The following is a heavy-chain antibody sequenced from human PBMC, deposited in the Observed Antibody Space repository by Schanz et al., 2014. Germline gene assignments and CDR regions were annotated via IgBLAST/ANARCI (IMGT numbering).Heavy chain of an antibody. CDR2: IKHDGSEK. CDR1: GFTFSTYW. J-gene: IGHJ6*02. V-gene: IGHV3-7*01. Sequence: VQLVESGGGVVQPGGSLRLSCAASGFTFSTYWMSWVRQAPGKGLEWVANIKHDGSEKYHVDSVKGRFTISRDNAKGSVYLQMNSLRAEDTAVYYCARGHYGLDVWGPGTSVTVSS. CDR3: ARGHYGLDV. D-gene: IGHD3-10*01.